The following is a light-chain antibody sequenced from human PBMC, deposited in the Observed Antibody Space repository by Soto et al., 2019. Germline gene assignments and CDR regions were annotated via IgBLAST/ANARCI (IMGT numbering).Light chain of an antibody. V-gene: IGKV1-39*01. Sequence: DIQMTQSPSSLSASVGDRVTITCRASQSISTYLFWYQQKPGKGPKLLIYTASNLHSGVPSRFSGSGSGTDFTLTISSLQHEDSATYYCQHNYNTPWTLGRGTKVDIK. CDR2: TAS. CDR3: QHNYNTPWT. CDR1: QSISTY. J-gene: IGKJ1*01.